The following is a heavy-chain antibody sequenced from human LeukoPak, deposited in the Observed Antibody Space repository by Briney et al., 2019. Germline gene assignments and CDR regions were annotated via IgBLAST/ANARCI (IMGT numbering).Heavy chain of an antibody. CDR1: GFAFSTYS. CDR3: ARVLSGWRSFDY. J-gene: IGHJ4*02. V-gene: IGHV3-48*01. D-gene: IGHD6-19*01. CDR2: IRSSSII. Sequence: GGSLRLSCAASGFAFSTYSMNWVRQAPGKGLEWVSYIRSSSIIYYADSVKGRFTISRDNAKNSLYLQMNSLRAEDTAVYYCARVLSGWRSFDYWGQGTPVTVSS.